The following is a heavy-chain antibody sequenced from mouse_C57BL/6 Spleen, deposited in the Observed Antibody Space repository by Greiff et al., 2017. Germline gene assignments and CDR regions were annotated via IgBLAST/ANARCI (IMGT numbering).Heavy chain of an antibody. CDR2: IDPSDSYT. CDR3: ARNDGKGYFDV. CDR1: GYTFTSYW. V-gene: IGHV1-50*01. D-gene: IGHD2-3*01. Sequence: VQLKQPGAELVKPGASVKLSFKASGYTFTSYWMQWVKQRPGQGLGWIGEIDPSDSYTNYNQKFKGKATLTVDTSSSTAYMQLSSLTSEDSAVYYCARNDGKGYFDVWGTGTTVTVSS. J-gene: IGHJ1*03.